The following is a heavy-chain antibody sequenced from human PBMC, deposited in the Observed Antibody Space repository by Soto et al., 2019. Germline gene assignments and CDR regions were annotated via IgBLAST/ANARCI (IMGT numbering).Heavy chain of an antibody. V-gene: IGHV3-9*01. Sequence: EVQLVESGGGLVQPGRCLRLSCAASGFTFDDYAMHWVRQAPGKGLEWVSGISWNSGSIGYADSVKGRFTISRDNAKNSLYLQMNSLRAEDTALYYCAKEGSHYDFWSGYSAYYFDYWGQGTLVTVSS. J-gene: IGHJ4*02. CDR2: ISWNSGSI. CDR3: AKEGSHYDFWSGYSAYYFDY. D-gene: IGHD3-3*01. CDR1: GFTFDDYA.